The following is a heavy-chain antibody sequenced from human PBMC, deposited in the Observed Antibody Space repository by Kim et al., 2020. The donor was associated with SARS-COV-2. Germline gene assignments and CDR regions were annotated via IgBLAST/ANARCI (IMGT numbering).Heavy chain of an antibody. CDR1: GGSFSGYY. D-gene: IGHD2-15*01. J-gene: IGHJ5*02. V-gene: IGHV4-34*01. Sequence: SETLSLTCAVYGGSFSGYYWSWIRQPPGKGLAWIGEINHSGSTNYNPSLKSRVTISVDTSKNQLSLKLSSVTAADTTVDYCASGSGRFDPWGQGTLGTV. CDR2: INHSGST. CDR3: ASGSGRFDP.